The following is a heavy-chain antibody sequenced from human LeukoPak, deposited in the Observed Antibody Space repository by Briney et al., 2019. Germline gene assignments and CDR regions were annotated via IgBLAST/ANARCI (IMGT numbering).Heavy chain of an antibody. CDR2: IGGSSSSL. V-gene: IGHV3-21*01. CDR3: AKEAGQDYGALDAFDV. CDR1: GFTFSIYS. Sequence: PGGSLRLSCAASGFTFSIYSMNWVRQAPGKGLEWVSSIGGSSSSLYYAESVKGRFTISRDNAKNSLYLHMNSLRAEDTAVYYCAKEAGQDYGALDAFDVWGQGTMVTVSS. D-gene: IGHD4-17*01. J-gene: IGHJ3*01.